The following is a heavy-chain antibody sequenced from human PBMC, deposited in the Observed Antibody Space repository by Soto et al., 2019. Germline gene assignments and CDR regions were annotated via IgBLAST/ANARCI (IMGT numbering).Heavy chain of an antibody. Sequence: PGGSLRLFCAGSGFIFSSYGIHWVRQAPGKGLEWGAVISYHGSRKQYADSVKGRFTISRDNSKNTLYLQMNSLRADDTAVYYCARDQDYYDSSGSGFDYWGQGTLVTVSS. V-gene: IGHV3-30*03. J-gene: IGHJ4*02. CDR2: ISYHGSRK. D-gene: IGHD3-22*01. CDR1: GFIFSSYG. CDR3: ARDQDYYDSSGSGFDY.